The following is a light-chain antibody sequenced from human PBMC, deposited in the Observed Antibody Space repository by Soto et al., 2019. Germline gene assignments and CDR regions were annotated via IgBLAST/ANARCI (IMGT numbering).Light chain of an antibody. Sequence: EIVLTQSPATLSLSPGERAALCCRARGCLSKSLLWYQQNPGEAPRLLIDGASNRATGIPARFSGSGSGTDFTLTISSLEPEDFAVYFCPQRSSWPLTFGGGTKVDIK. CDR2: GAS. V-gene: IGKV3-11*01. CDR3: PQRSSWPLT. CDR1: GCLSKS. J-gene: IGKJ4*02.